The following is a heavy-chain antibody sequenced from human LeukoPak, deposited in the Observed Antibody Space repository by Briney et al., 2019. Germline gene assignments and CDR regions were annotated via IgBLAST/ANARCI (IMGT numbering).Heavy chain of an antibody. Sequence: SVKVSCKASGGTFSSYAISWVRQAPGQGLEWMGGIIPIFGTANYAQKFQGRVTITTDESTSTAYMELSSLRSEDTAVYYCARRGLGMTTNDAFDIWGQGTMVTVSS. D-gene: IGHD1-1*01. V-gene: IGHV1-69*05. CDR3: ARRGLGMTTNDAFDI. CDR2: IIPIFGTA. J-gene: IGHJ3*02. CDR1: GGTFSSYA.